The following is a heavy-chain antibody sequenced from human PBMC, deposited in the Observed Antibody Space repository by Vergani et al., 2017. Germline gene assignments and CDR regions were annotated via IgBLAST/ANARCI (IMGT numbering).Heavy chain of an antibody. Sequence: QVNLVESGGGVVQPGRSLRLSCATYGFIFQNYTMHWVRQAPGKGLEWVALISNDGRHTDYADSVRGRFSISRDNSKNTLYLQMNRVRTEDTANYYCRGEMDVWGKGTTVTVSS. CDR3: RGEMDV. CDR1: GFIFQNYT. J-gene: IGHJ6*04. V-gene: IGHV3-30*04. CDR2: ISNDGRHT.